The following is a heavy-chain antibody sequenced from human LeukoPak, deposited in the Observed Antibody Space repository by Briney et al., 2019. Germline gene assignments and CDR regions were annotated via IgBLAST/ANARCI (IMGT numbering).Heavy chain of an antibody. CDR3: ARNLNSGSFYYFDY. CDR1: GFTFSNHA. J-gene: IGHJ4*02. CDR2: IRNSGGDT. D-gene: IGHD1-26*01. Sequence: GGSLRLSCAASGFTFSNHAMAWVRQTPGKGLEWVAAIRNSGGDTYYADSVKGRFTISRDNSKNTLSLQMNSLRPEDTALYYCARNLNSGSFYYFDYWGQGTLVTVSS. V-gene: IGHV3-23*01.